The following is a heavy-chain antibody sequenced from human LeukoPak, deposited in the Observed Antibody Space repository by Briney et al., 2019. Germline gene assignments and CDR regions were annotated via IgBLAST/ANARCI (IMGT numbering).Heavy chain of an antibody. CDR1: GGSISSHY. Sequence: PSETLSLTCTVSGGSISSHYWSWIREAPGRGREWSAYIYASGTTHYNPSLMSRVTISEHTSQNQVSLKLRSVTAADTAVYYCARQGGYRSGTTRFYYFDSWGQGTRVTVSS. D-gene: IGHD5-18*01. CDR2: IYASGTT. J-gene: IGHJ4*02. V-gene: IGHV4-4*08. CDR3: ARQGGYRSGTTRFYYFDS.